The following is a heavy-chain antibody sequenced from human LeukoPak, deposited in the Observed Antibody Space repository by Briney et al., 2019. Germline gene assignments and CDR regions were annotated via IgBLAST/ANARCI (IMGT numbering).Heavy chain of an antibody. V-gene: IGHV3-23*01. J-gene: IGHJ4*02. Sequence: GGSLRLSCAASGFTFSSYAMGWVRQAPGKGLEWVSTISNSGGSTYYADSVKGRFTISRDNSKNTLYLQMNSLRAEDTAIYYCAERLYPRPWAYWGQGTLVTVSS. CDR1: GFTFSSYA. D-gene: IGHD1-26*01. CDR2: ISNSGGST. CDR3: AERLYPRPWAY.